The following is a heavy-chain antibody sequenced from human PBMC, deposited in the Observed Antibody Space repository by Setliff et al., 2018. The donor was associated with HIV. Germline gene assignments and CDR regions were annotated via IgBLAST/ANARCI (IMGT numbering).Heavy chain of an antibody. Sequence: SETLSLTCTVSGGSISSDDYYWNWIRQPPGKGLEWIGYITYRGSAYYNPSLKSRVTISIDTSNNQNSLRLSSVTAADTAMYYCTRGLGAQWLGSGDMDDHQYMDVWAKGTTVTVSS. CDR2: ITYRGSA. CDR3: TRGLGAQWLGSGDMDDHQYMDV. J-gene: IGHJ6*04. CDR1: GGSISSDDYY. D-gene: IGHD6-19*01. V-gene: IGHV4-30-4*08.